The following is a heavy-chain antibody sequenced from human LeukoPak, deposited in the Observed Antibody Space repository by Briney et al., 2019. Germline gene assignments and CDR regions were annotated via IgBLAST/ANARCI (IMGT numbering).Heavy chain of an antibody. Sequence: TLSLTCTVSGGSISSYYWSWIRQPPGKALEWLALIDWDDDKYYSTSLKTRLTISKDTSKNQVVLTMTNMDPVDTATYYCARMAGDYAPFDYWGQGTLVTVSS. CDR3: ARMAGDYAPFDY. V-gene: IGHV2-70*18. CDR2: IDWDDDK. CDR1: GGSISSYY. J-gene: IGHJ4*02. D-gene: IGHD4-17*01.